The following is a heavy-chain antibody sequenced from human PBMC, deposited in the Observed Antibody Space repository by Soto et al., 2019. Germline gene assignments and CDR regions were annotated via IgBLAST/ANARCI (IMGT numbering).Heavy chain of an antibody. J-gene: IGHJ4*02. Sequence: ASVKVSCKASGGTFSSYTISWVRQAPGQGLEWMGRINPNSGGTNYAQKFQGRVTMTRDTSISTAYMELSRLRSDDTAVYYCAREQHYYGSGSYYHAYYFDYWGQGTLVTVSS. CDR3: AREQHYYGSGSYYHAYYFDY. CDR2: INPNSGGT. V-gene: IGHV1-2*02. CDR1: GGTFSSYT. D-gene: IGHD3-10*01.